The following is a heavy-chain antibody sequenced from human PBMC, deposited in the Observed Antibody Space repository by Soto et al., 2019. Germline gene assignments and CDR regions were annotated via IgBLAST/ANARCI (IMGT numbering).Heavy chain of an antibody. CDR1: GFTFSSYG. J-gene: IGHJ4*02. CDR2: ISYDGSNK. CDR3: AGLDY. V-gene: IGHV3-30*03. Sequence: GGSLRLSCAASGFTFSSYGMHWVRQAPGKGLEWVAVISYDGSNKYYADSVKGRFTISRDNSKNTLYLQMNSLRAEDTAVYYCAGLDYWGQGTLVTVSS.